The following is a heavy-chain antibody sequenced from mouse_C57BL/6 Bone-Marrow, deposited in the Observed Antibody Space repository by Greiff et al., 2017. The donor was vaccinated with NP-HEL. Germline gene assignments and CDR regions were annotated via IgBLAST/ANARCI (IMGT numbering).Heavy chain of an antibody. D-gene: IGHD2-4*01. J-gene: IGHJ4*01. CDR1: GYTFTSYW. CDR2: INPGSGST. V-gene: IGHV1-55*01. Sequence: QVQLQQPGAELVKPGASVKMSCKASGYTFTSYWITWVKQRPGQGLEWIGDINPGSGSTNYKENFKSKATLTVDTSSSTAYMQLSSLISEDSAVYYWARWEDYPYYYAMDYWGQGTSVTVSS. CDR3: ARWEDYPYYYAMDY.